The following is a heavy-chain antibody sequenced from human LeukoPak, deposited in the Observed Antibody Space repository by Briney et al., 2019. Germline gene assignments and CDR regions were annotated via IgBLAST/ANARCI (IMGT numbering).Heavy chain of an antibody. V-gene: IGHV3-23*01. CDR3: AAVSSGYYY. D-gene: IGHD3-22*01. CDR2: ISGSGGST. CDR1: GFTFSSYA. Sequence: GGSLRLSCAASGFTFSSYAMSWVRQAPGKGLEWVSSISGSGGSTYYADSVKGRFTISRDNSKSTLYLQMNSLRVEDTAVYYCAAVSSGYYYWGQGTQVTVSS. J-gene: IGHJ4*02.